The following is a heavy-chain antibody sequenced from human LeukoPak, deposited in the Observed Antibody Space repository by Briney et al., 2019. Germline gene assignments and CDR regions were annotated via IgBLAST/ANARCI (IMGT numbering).Heavy chain of an antibody. J-gene: IGHJ6*03. CDR3: ARVGNSNYLFYYYYYMDV. V-gene: IGHV1-2*02. CDR1: GYTFTGYY. D-gene: IGHD4-11*01. Sequence: GASGKVSCKASGYTFTGYYMHWVRQAPGQGLEWMGWINPNSGGTNYAQKFQGRVTMTRDTSISTAYMELSRLRSDDTAVYYCARVGNSNYLFYYYYYMDVWGKGTTVTVSS. CDR2: INPNSGGT.